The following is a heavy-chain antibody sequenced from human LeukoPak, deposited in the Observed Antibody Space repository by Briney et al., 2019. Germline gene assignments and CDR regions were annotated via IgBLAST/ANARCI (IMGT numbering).Heavy chain of an antibody. Sequence: SETLSLTCTVSGGSISSSSYYWGWIRQPPGKGLEWIGSIYYSGSTYYNPSLKSRVTISVDTSKNQFSLKLSSVAAADTAVYYCARTEIKKRFLEWLLLGWGAFDIWGQGTMVTVSS. CDR2: IYYSGST. CDR1: GGSISSSSYY. D-gene: IGHD3-3*01. V-gene: IGHV4-39*07. CDR3: ARTEIKKRFLEWLLLGWGAFDI. J-gene: IGHJ3*02.